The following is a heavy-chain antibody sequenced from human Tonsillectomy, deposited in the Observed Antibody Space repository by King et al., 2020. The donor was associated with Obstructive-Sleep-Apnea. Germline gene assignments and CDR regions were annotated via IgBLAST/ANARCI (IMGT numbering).Heavy chain of an antibody. CDR1: GGTFSSYA. D-gene: IGHD3-10*01. CDR2: IIPILGIA. J-gene: IGHJ6*02. V-gene: IGHV1-69*04. Sequence: QLVQSGAEVKKPGSSVTVSCKASGGTFSSYAISWVRQAPGQGLEWMGGIIPILGIANYAQKFQGRVTITADKSTSTAYMELSSLRSEDTAVYYCASAYYGSGSYSKASYYYYGMDVWGQGTTVTVSS. CDR3: ASAYYGSGSYSKASYYYYGMDV.